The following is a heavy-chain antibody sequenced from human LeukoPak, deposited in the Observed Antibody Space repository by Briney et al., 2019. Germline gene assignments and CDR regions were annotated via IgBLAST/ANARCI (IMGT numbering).Heavy chain of an antibody. V-gene: IGHV3-74*01. CDR2: ISFDGSDA. D-gene: IGHD6-19*01. Sequence: GGSLRLSCAASGFTFSGFWMHWVRQDPGKGLVWVSCISFDGSDATYADSVKGRFTISRDNAKNTLHLQMDSLTVEDTAVYYCAKEPRGSGWYRGVEYYFDYWGQGTLVTVSS. CDR1: GFTFSGFW. J-gene: IGHJ4*02. CDR3: AKEPRGSGWYRGVEYYFDY.